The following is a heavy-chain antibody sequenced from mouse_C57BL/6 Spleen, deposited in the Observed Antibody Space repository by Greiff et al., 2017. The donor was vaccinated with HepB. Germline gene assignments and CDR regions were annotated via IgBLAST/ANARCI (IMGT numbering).Heavy chain of an antibody. J-gene: IGHJ2*01. V-gene: IGHV1-81*01. CDR1: GYTFTSYG. CDR2: VYPRSGNT. CDR3: ARSDEGDYFDY. Sequence: QVHVKQSGAELARPGASVKLSCKASGYTFTSYGISWVKQRTGQGLEWIGEVYPRSGNTYYNEKFKGKATLTADKSSSTAYMELRSLTSEDSAVYFCARSDEGDYFDYWGQGTTLTVSS.